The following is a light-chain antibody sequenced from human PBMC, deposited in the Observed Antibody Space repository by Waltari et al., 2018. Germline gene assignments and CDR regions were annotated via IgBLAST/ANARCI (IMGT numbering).Light chain of an antibody. CDR1: QNIGTY. J-gene: IGKJ1*01. CDR3: QQRSYWPRT. Sequence: ETVLTQSPATLSLSPGERAPLSCRASQNIGTYLTWFQQRPGQAPRLLIHDASNRATGIPARFSGSGSGTDFTLTISSLEPEDFAVYYCQQRSYWPRTFGQGTKVEIK. CDR2: DAS. V-gene: IGKV3-11*01.